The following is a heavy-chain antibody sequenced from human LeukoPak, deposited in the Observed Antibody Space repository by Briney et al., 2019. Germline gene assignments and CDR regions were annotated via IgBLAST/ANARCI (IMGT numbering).Heavy chain of an antibody. CDR2: IGASDGST. V-gene: IGHV3-23*01. CDR1: GFTFSRQD. D-gene: IGHD6-19*01. Sequence: PGGSLRLSCAASGFTFSRQDMSWVRQAPGEGLEWVSGIGASDGSTNYGDSVRGRFTISRDNSKNTLYLHMNSLKVEDTAVYFCAKDSTRTSGWYHFDYWGQGALVTVSP. CDR3: AKDSTRTSGWYHFDY. J-gene: IGHJ4*02.